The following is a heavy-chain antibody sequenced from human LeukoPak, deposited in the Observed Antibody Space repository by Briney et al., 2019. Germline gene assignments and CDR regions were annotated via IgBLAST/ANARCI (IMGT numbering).Heavy chain of an antibody. CDR1: GFTFSSYA. CDR3: AKRQSVRDSCGAPDAFDI. D-gene: IGHD5-18*01. Sequence: GGSLRLSCAASGFTFSSYAMSWVRQAPGKGLEWVSAISGSGGSTYYADSVKGRFTISRDNSKNTLYLQMNSLRAEDTAVYYCAKRQSVRDSCGAPDAFDIWGQGTMVTVSS. J-gene: IGHJ3*02. CDR2: ISGSGGST. V-gene: IGHV3-23*01.